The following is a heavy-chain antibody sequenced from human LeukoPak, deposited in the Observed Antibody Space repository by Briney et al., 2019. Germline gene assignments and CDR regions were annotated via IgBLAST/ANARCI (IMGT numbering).Heavy chain of an antibody. CDR3: ASVHYDFWSGYWFYYFDY. J-gene: IGHJ4*02. V-gene: IGHV4-39*01. Sequence: SETLSLTCTVSGGSISSSSYYWGWIRQPPGKGLEWIGSIYYSGSTYYNPSLKSRVTISVDTSQNQFSLKLSSVTAADTAVYYCASVHYDFWSGYWFYYFDYWGQGTLVTVSS. D-gene: IGHD3-3*01. CDR2: IYYSGST. CDR1: GGSISSSSYY.